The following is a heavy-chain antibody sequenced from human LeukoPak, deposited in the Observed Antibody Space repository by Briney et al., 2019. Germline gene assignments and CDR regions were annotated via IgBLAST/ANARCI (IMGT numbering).Heavy chain of an antibody. Sequence: SETLSLTCTVSGDSINNNNYYWGWIRQPPGKGLEWIGNIYYNGRTYYNPSLKSRVTISVDTSKNQFSLKLSSVTAADTAVYYCAREGRRDGVTATRYYYYGMDVWGQGTTVTVSS. CDR1: GDSINNNNYY. V-gene: IGHV4-39*07. J-gene: IGHJ6*02. D-gene: IGHD2-21*02. CDR2: IYYNGRT. CDR3: AREGRRDGVTATRYYYYGMDV.